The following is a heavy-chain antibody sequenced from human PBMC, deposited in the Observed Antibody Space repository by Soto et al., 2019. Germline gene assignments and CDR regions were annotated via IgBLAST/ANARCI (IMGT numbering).Heavy chain of an antibody. J-gene: IGHJ3*02. CDR1: GFTFSSYG. CDR2: IWYDGSNK. Sequence: PGGSLILSCAASGFTFSSYGMHGVRQAPGKGLEWVAVIWYDGSNKYYADSVKGRFTISRDNSKNTLYLQMNSLRAEDTAVYYCARDLPLVVVPATLDAFDIWGQGTMVTVSS. CDR3: ARDLPLVVVPATLDAFDI. D-gene: IGHD2-15*01. V-gene: IGHV3-33*01.